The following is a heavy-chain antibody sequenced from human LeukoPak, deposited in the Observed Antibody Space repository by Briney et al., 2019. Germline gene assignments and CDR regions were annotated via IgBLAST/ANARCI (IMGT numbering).Heavy chain of an antibody. CDR1: GFTFSIYS. V-gene: IGHV3-23*01. CDR2: ISGSGGST. J-gene: IGHJ4*02. Sequence: GGSLRLACPASGFTFSIYSISWVRQAPGNWLEWVSSISGSGGSTYYADSVKRRFTISRDHSMNTLYLQMNSLRAEDMAVYYCARRIQLWSRPFDYWGQGTLVTVSS. CDR3: ARRIQLWSRPFDY. D-gene: IGHD5-18*01.